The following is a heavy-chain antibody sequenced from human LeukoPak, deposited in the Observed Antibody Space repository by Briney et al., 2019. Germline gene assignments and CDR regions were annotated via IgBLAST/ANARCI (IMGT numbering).Heavy chain of an antibody. CDR3: ARDLIAYNYGPTYFDY. Sequence: GASVKVSCKASGYTFTNYGINWVRQAPGQGLEWMGWISADSGNTNYAQKFQGRVTMTTDTSTSTAYMELRSLRSDDTAVYYCARDLIAYNYGPTYFDYWGQGTLVTVSS. CDR2: ISADSGNT. V-gene: IGHV1-18*01. CDR1: GYTFTNYG. J-gene: IGHJ4*02. D-gene: IGHD5-18*01.